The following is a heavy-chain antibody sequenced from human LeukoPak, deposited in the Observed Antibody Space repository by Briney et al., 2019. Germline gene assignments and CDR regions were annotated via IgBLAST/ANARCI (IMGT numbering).Heavy chain of an antibody. V-gene: IGHV3-30*04. J-gene: IGHJ6*03. CDR3: AKGPKQLLVRRSVWAYMDV. Sequence: PGGSLRLSCAASGFTLSTYAMYWVRQAPGKGLEWVAVISYDGSNKYYADSVKGRFTISRDNSKNTLYLQMNSLRTEDMAVYYCAKGPKQLLVRRSVWAYMDVWGKGTTVTIS. CDR1: GFTLSTYA. D-gene: IGHD6-19*01. CDR2: ISYDGSNK.